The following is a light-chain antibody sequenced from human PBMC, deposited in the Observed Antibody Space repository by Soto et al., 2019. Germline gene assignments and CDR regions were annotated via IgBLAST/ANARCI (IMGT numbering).Light chain of an antibody. CDR2: GAS. CDR3: QHTNTFLPLT. V-gene: IGKV1-12*01. J-gene: IGKJ4*01. Sequence: DIQMTQSPSSVSASVGERVTITCRASQGISNWLAWYQQQPGKAPKLLIYGASSLQSGVPSRFSGGGSGTHFTLIISSLQPEDFATYYCQHTNTFLPLTFGGGTKVEI. CDR1: QGISNW.